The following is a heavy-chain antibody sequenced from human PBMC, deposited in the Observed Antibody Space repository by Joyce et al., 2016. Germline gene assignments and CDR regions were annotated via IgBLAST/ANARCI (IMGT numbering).Heavy chain of an antibody. J-gene: IGHJ4*02. V-gene: IGHV4-39*01. Sequence: QLQLQESGPGLVKPSETLSLTCTVSGGSISGSNYYWAWVRQPPGKGLEWVGSIYYNGDTYYHPSVKSRVSISVDTSKNQFSLKLNSVTATDTAIYYCARHWKDPHFDSWGQGSLVTVSS. D-gene: IGHD1-1*01. CDR2: IYYNGDT. CDR3: ARHWKDPHFDS. CDR1: GGSISGSNYY.